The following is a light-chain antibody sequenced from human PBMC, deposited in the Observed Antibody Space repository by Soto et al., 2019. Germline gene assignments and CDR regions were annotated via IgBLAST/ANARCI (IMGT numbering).Light chain of an antibody. CDR2: DVS. Sequence: QSALTQPASVSRSPGQSITISCTGISSDIGAYNYVSWYQQHPGKAPKYMIYDVSNRPSGVSNRFSGSKSGNTASLTISGLQADDEADYYCSSYTSSSTVVFGGGTKLTVL. CDR1: SSDIGAYNY. V-gene: IGLV2-14*01. CDR3: SSYTSSSTVV. J-gene: IGLJ3*02.